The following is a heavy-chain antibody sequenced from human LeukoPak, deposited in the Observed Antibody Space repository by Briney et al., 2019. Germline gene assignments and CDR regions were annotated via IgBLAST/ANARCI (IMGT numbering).Heavy chain of an antibody. J-gene: IGHJ4*02. CDR1: GFTFTNYW. Sequence: GGSLRLSCAASGFTFTNYWMSWVRQAPGKGLELVANIKQDRSEKYYVDSVKGRFTISRDNAKNSLYLQMNSLRAEDMALYYCAKGRGLSYDYGVDYWGQGTLVTVSS. V-gene: IGHV3-7*03. CDR3: AKGRGLSYDYGVDY. D-gene: IGHD4-17*01. CDR2: IKQDRSEK.